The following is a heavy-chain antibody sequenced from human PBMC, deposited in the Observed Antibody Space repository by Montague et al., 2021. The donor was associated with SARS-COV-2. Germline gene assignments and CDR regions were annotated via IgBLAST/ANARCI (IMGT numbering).Heavy chain of an antibody. J-gene: IGHJ4*02. D-gene: IGHD3-9*01. CDR2: XDWDDDK. Sequence: PALLTPTQTLTLTCTFSGFSLSTSGMCVSWIRQPPGKALEWLALXDWDDDKYYSTSLKTRLTISKDTSKNQVVLTMTNMDPVDTATYYCARSHYDILTGYYTVFDYWGQGTLVTVSS. V-gene: IGHV2-70*01. CDR1: GFSLSTSGMC. CDR3: ARSHYDILTGYYTVFDY.